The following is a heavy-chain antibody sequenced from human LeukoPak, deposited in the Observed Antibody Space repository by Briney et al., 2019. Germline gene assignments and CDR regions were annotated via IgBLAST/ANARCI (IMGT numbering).Heavy chain of an antibody. CDR2: ISYDESNK. D-gene: IGHD5-12*01. V-gene: IGHV3-30-3*01. CDR3: ARGSTRCPSGYSGYEPPPYYCGMDV. J-gene: IGHJ6*02. Sequence: PGGSLRLSCAASGFTFSSYAMHWVRQAPGKGLEWVAVISYDESNKYYADSVKGRFTISRDNSKNTLYLQMNSLRAEDTAVYYCARGSTRCPSGYSGYEPPPYYCGMDVWGQGTTVTVSS. CDR1: GFTFSSYA.